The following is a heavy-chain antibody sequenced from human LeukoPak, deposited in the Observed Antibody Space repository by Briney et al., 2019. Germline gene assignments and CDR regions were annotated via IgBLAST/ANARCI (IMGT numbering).Heavy chain of an antibody. V-gene: IGHV3-73*01. CDR2: IRSKANSYAT. J-gene: IGHJ6*03. CDR3: TRGHKAVTGYYYYYYMDV. Sequence: GGPLRLSCAASGFTFSGSAMHWVRQASGKGLEWVGRIRSKANSYATAYAASVKGRFTISRDDSKNTAYLQMNRLKTEDTAVYYCTRGHKAVTGYYYYYYMDVWGKGTTVTVSS. D-gene: IGHD1-1*01. CDR1: GFTFSGSA.